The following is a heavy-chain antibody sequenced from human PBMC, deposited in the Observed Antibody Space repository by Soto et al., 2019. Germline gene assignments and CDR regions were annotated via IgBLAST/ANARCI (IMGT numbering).Heavy chain of an antibody. CDR2: INSDGSST. CDR3: ARVQSDILTGYRVYRFAWFDP. V-gene: IGHV3-74*01. CDR1: GFTFSRYW. D-gene: IGHD3-9*01. Sequence: GGSLRLSCAASGFTFSRYWMHWVRQAPGKGLVWVSRINSDGSSTSYADSVTGRFTISRDNAKNTLFLQMNSLRAEDTAVYYCARVQSDILTGYRVYRFAWFDPWGQGTLVTVSS. J-gene: IGHJ5*02.